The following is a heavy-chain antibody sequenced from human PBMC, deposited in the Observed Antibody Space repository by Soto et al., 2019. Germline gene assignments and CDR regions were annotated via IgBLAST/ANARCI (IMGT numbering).Heavy chain of an antibody. CDR2: IKSKTDGGTT. V-gene: IGHV3-15*01. CDR1: GFTFNNAW. D-gene: IGHD2-15*01. CDR3: TTAHCSGGSCYYNYYYYMDV. J-gene: IGHJ6*03. Sequence: PGGSLRLSCAASGFTFNNAWMSWVRQAPGKGLEWVGRIKSKTDGGTTDYAAPVKGRFTISRDDSKNTLYLQMNSLKTEDTAVYYCTTAHCSGGSCYYNYYYYMDVWGKGTTVTVSS.